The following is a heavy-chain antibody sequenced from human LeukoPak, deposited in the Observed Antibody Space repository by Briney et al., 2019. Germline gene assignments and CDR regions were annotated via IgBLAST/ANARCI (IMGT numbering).Heavy chain of an antibody. CDR2: ISYDGSNK. CDR1: GFTFSSYG. CDR3: AKAHGGSYHSGID. D-gene: IGHD1-26*01. Sequence: GGSLRLSCAASGFTFSSYGMHWVRQAPGKGLEWVALISYDGSNKNYAGSVKGRFTISRDNSKNTLYLQMNSLRVEDTAVYYCAKAHGGSYHSGIDWGQGTLVIVSS. J-gene: IGHJ4*02. V-gene: IGHV3-30*18.